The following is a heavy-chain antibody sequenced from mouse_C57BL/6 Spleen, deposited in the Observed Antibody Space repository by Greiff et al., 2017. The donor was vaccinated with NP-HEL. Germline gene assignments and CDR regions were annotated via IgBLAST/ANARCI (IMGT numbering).Heavy chain of an antibody. V-gene: IGHV1-4*01. J-gene: IGHJ3*01. CDR2: INPSSGDT. Sequence: QVQLQPSGAELVRPGASVKLSCKASGYTFTSYSMHWVKQRPGQGLEWIGYINPSSGDTKYNQKFKDKATLTADKSSSKAYMQLSSLTSEDSAVYYCARFDGSLAYWGQGTLVTVSA. D-gene: IGHD1-1*01. CDR3: ARFDGSLAY. CDR1: GYTFTSYS.